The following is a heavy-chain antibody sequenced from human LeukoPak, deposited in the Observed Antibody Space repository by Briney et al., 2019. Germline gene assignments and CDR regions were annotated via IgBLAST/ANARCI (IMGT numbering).Heavy chain of an antibody. D-gene: IGHD3-9*01. CDR1: GDFIRSGHYY. CDR2: IYSTGNT. V-gene: IGHV4-39*07. CDR3: ARAKLRYFDWLLPTNNWFDP. Sequence: SETLSLTCTVSGDFIRSGHYYWGWIRQSPGKGLEWMGSIYSTGNTHYNPSLESRLIISVDTSKNSFSLKLSSVTAADTAVYYCARAKLRYFDWLLPTNNWFDPWGQGTLVTVSS. J-gene: IGHJ5*02.